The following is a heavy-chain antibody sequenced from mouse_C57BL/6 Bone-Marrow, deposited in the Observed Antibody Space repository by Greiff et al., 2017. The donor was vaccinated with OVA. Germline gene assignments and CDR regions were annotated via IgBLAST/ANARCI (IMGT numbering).Heavy chain of an antibody. J-gene: IGHJ2*01. V-gene: IGHV1-54*01. D-gene: IGHD1-1*01. CDR2: INPGSGGT. CDR3: ARDTTVAVDY. Sequence: VNLVESGAELVRPGTSVKVSCKASGYAFTNYLIEWVKQRPGQGLEWIGVINPGSGGTNYNEKFKGKATLTADKSSSTAYMQLSSLTSEDSAVYFCARDTTVAVDYWGQGTTLTVSS. CDR1: GYAFTNYL.